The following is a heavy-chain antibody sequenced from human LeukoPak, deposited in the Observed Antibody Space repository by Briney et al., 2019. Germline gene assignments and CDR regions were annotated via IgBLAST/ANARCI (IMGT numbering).Heavy chain of an antibody. Sequence: GGSLRLSCAASGFSFRSYAMSWVRQAPGKGLEWVSAISGSGDSTYHADSVKGRFTISRDNSKNTLYLQMSSLRAEDTAVYYCARSVPDYTRFDYWGQGALVTVSP. CDR3: ARSVPDYTRFDY. J-gene: IGHJ4*02. V-gene: IGHV3-23*01. D-gene: IGHD4-11*01. CDR1: GFSFRSYA. CDR2: ISGSGDST.